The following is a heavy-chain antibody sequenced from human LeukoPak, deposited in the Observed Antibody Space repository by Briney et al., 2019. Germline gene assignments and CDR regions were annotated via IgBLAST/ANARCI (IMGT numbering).Heavy chain of an antibody. CDR1: GGSISSYY. J-gene: IGHJ4*02. V-gene: IGHV4-59*08. D-gene: IGHD1-26*01. CDR2: IYYSGST. Sequence: PSETLSLTCTVYGGSISSYYWSWIRQPPGKGLEWIGYIYYSGSTNYNPSLKSRVTISVDTSKNQFSLKLSSVTAADTAVYYCARGARGSYSYWGQGTLVTVSS. CDR3: ARGARGSYSY.